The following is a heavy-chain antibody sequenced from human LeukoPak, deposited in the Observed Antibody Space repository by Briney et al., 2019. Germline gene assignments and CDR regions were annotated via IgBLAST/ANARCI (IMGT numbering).Heavy chain of an antibody. V-gene: IGHV1-46*01. D-gene: IGHD3-10*01. Sequence: ASVKVSCKASGYTFTNYYMHWVRQAPGQGLEWMGIINPSGDSTNYAQKFQGRVTMTRDTSTSTVYMELSSLRSEDTAVYYCARNYYGSGSYYKGYYYYMDVWGKGTTVTISS. CDR2: INPSGDST. CDR3: ARNYYGSGSYYKGYYYYMDV. J-gene: IGHJ6*03. CDR1: GYTFTNYY.